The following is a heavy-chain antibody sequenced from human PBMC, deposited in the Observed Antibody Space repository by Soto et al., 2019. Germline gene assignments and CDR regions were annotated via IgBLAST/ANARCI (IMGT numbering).Heavy chain of an antibody. CDR2: IKQDGSEK. D-gene: IGHD1-20*01. J-gene: IGHJ6*03. CDR3: TRVSRYGYIDV. CDR1: GFTFSSYW. V-gene: IGHV3-7*01. Sequence: EVQLLESGGGLVQPGGSLRLSCAASGFTFSSYWMSWVRQAPGKGLEWVANIKQDGSEKYYVDPVKGRFTISRDNAKNPMYLQMNSLRAEDKAVDYCTRVSRYGYIDVWGQGATVTVSS.